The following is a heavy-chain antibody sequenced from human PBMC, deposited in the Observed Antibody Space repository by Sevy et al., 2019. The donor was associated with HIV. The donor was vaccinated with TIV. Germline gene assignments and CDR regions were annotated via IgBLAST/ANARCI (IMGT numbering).Heavy chain of an antibody. V-gene: IGHV4-59*01. CDR1: GGSFSGYY. Sequence: SETLSLACTVSGGSFSGYYWSWIRKPPGKGLEWIGYIYDSGRTNYNPSLKSRVTISVDTSKKQVSLKLNSGTAADTAVYYCARSLNHYDSSGYQMGFDYWGQGTLVTVSS. J-gene: IGHJ4*02. CDR2: IYDSGRT. CDR3: ARSLNHYDSSGYQMGFDY. D-gene: IGHD3-22*01.